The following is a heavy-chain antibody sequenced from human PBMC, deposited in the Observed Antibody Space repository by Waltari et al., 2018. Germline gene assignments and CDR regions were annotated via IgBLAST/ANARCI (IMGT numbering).Heavy chain of an antibody. CDR1: GFTFSSYV. CDR3: AKDRTGPYSITALDS. D-gene: IGHD4-4*01. CDR2: ISGSGGTP. Sequence: EVQLLESGGGLIQPGGSLRLSCAASGFTFSSYVMSWVRQAPGKGLEWVSAISGSGGTPDYADSVKGRFTISRDNSKNTVYLQMNSLRAEDTAVYYCAKDRTGPYSITALDSWGQGTLVTVSS. V-gene: IGHV3-23*01. J-gene: IGHJ4*02.